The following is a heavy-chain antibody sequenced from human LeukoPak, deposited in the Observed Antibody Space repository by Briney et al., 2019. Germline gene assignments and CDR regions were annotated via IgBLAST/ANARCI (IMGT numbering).Heavy chain of an antibody. J-gene: IGHJ4*02. Sequence: GGSLRLSCAASGFTFSSSAMSWVRQVPGKGLEWVSGISASGGSTYYADSVRGRFTISRDNSKNTLYVQMNSLRDEDTAVYYCAKAARSDGSYSFLRLDYWGQGTLVTVSS. D-gene: IGHD1-26*01. CDR3: AKAARSDGSYSFLRLDY. V-gene: IGHV3-23*01. CDR1: GFTFSSSA. CDR2: ISASGGST.